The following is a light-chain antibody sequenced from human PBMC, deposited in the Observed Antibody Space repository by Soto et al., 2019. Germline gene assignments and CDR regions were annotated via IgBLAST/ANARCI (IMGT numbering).Light chain of an antibody. CDR1: SSDVGGYNY. V-gene: IGLV2-14*01. J-gene: IGLJ2*01. CDR3: SSYTRSSTLR. CDR2: DVT. Sequence: QSALTQPASVSGSPGQSITISCTGTSSDVGGYNYVSWYQQYPGKAPKLMIYDVTNRPSGVSDRFSGSKSGNTASLTISGLQAEDEADYYCSSYTRSSTLRFGGGTKLTVL.